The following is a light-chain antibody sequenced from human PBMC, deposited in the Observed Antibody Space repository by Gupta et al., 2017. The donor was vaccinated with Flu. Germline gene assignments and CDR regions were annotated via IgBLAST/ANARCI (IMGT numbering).Light chain of an antibody. CDR2: HDT. CDR3: QAWDSPGV. J-gene: IGLJ3*02. Sequence: SYELTQPHSVSVPPGQTASIPCSGDKLGNKYACWYQQKPGQSPVLVIYHDTKRPSGIPERFSGSNSGKTAILTISGTQSMDEAHYYCQAWDSPGVFGGGTKLTVL. CDR1: KLGNKY. V-gene: IGLV3-1*01.